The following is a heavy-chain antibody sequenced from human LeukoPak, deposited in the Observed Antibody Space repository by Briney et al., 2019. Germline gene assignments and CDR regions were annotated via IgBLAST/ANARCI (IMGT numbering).Heavy chain of an antibody. D-gene: IGHD4-17*01. CDR2: IHTSGDT. CDR1: GLTGSHNY. Sequence: GGSLRLSCAASGLTGSHNYVSWVRRAPGKGLEWVSAIHTSGDTCYADSVKGRFTISRDTSKNTLYLQINSLRVEDTAVYYCIVFGDSNHWGQGTLVTVSS. J-gene: IGHJ5*02. CDR3: IVFGDSNH. V-gene: IGHV3-53*01.